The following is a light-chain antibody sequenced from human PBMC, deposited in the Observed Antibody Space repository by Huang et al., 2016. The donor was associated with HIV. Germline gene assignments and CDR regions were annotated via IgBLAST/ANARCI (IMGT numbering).Light chain of an antibody. Sequence: DIVLTQSPLSLPVTPGEPASISCRSSQSFLYSNGYNYLHWYLQKPGHSPPLVISLASNGASGVAERSSGGGSGTDFTLKISRVEAEDVGVYYCMQGLQTPQTFGQGTKVEIK. CDR3: MQGLQTPQT. J-gene: IGKJ1*01. CDR1: QSFLYSNGYNY. CDR2: LAS. V-gene: IGKV2-28*01.